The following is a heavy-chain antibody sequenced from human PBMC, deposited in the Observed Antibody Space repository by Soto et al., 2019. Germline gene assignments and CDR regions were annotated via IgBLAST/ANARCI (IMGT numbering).Heavy chain of an antibody. V-gene: IGHV3-33*01. CDR3: ARAGYGGNLNYYYYGMDV. CDR2: ICYDGSSK. J-gene: IGHJ6*02. D-gene: IGHD4-17*01. Sequence: SGGSLRLSCAASGFTFSSYGMHWVRQAPGKGLEWVAVICYDGSSKYYADSVKGRFTISRDNSKNTLYLRMNSLRAEDTAVYYFARAGYGGNLNYYYYGMDVWGQGTTVTVSS. CDR1: GFTFSSYG.